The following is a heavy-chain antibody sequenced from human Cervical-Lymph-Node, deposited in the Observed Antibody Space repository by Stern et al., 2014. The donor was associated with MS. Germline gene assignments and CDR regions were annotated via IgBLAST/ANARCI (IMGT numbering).Heavy chain of an antibody. D-gene: IGHD1-1*01. CDR3: ARGDTGTTPHFDY. J-gene: IGHJ4*02. Sequence: QLQLQESGPGLVESSETLSLTCSVSGGSISSEGNYWTWIRQHPGKGLEWIGYIYYSGNTYYKPSLRRRVTISVDTSKNQFYLKLSSMTAADTGMYYCARGDTGTTPHFDYWGQGILVTVSS. V-gene: IGHV4-31*03. CDR1: GGSISSEGNY. CDR2: IYYSGNT.